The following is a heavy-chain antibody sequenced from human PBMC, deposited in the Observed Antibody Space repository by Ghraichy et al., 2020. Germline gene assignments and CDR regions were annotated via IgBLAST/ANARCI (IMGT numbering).Heavy chain of an antibody. CDR2: ISGSGGST. D-gene: IGHD7-27*01. Sequence: GGSLRLSCAASGFTFSSYAMSWARQAPGKGLEWVSAISGSGGSTYYADSVKGRFTISRDNSKNTLYLQMNSLRAEDTAVYYCAKDLAMSWGVGYWGQGTLVTVSS. J-gene: IGHJ4*02. V-gene: IGHV3-23*01. CDR3: AKDLAMSWGVGY. CDR1: GFTFSSYA.